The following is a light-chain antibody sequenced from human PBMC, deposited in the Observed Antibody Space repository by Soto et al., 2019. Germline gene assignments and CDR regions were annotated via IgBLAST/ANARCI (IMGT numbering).Light chain of an antibody. Sequence: DIQMTQSPSTLSASVGDRVTITCRASQRISSWLAWYQQKPGKAPKLLINKASSLESGVPSRFSGSGSGTEFTLTISSLQPDDFATYYCQQYNSYPWTFGQGTKVEIK. CDR1: QRISSW. J-gene: IGKJ1*01. CDR3: QQYNSYPWT. V-gene: IGKV1-5*03. CDR2: KAS.